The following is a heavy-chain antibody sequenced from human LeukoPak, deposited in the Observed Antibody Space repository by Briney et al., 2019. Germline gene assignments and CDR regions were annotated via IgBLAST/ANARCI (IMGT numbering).Heavy chain of an antibody. Sequence: GGSLRLSCAASGFTFSSYAMSWVRQAPGKGLEWVSAISGSGGSTYYADSVKGRFTISRDNSKNTLYLQMNSLRAEDTAVYYCAKGELLRYFDWLNFDYWGQGTLVTVSS. J-gene: IGHJ4*02. CDR3: AKGELLRYFDWLNFDY. CDR1: GFTFSSYA. CDR2: ISGSGGST. D-gene: IGHD3-9*01. V-gene: IGHV3-23*01.